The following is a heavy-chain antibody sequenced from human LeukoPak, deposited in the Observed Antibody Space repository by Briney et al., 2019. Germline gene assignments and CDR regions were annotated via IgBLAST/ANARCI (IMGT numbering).Heavy chain of an antibody. CDR2: MNPNSGNT. CDR3: ARGCSGGSCYSNFDY. J-gene: IGHJ4*02. D-gene: IGHD2-15*01. Sequence: ASVKVSCKASGYTFSSYDINWVRQATGQGLEWMGWMNPNSGNTGHAQKFQGRVTMTRNTSISTAYMELSSLRSEDTAVYYCARGCSGGSCYSNFDYWGQGTLVTVSS. CDR1: GYTFSSYD. V-gene: IGHV1-8*01.